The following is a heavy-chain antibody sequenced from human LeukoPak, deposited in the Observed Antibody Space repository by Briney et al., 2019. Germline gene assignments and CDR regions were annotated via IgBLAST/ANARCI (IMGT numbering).Heavy chain of an antibody. J-gene: IGHJ6*03. CDR3: ARVPHYDYVWGSYRYYYYYMDV. Sequence: PGGSLRLSCAASGFTFSSCEMNWVGQAPGKGVEWVSYISSSGSTISFAFSVTCRFTISTSNAKSSLYLQMNSLRADGTAVYYCARVPHYDYVWGSYRYYYYYMDVWGKGTTVTVSS. V-gene: IGHV3-48*03. CDR1: GFTFSSCE. CDR2: ISSSGSTI. D-gene: IGHD3-16*02.